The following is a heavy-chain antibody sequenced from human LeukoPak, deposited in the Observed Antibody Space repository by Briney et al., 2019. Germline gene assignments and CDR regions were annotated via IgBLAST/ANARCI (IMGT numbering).Heavy chain of an antibody. CDR3: AKDYYASGSPR. CDR1: GGSISSYY. J-gene: IGHJ4*02. V-gene: IGHV4-4*07. D-gene: IGHD3-10*01. Sequence: SETLSLTCTVSGGSISSYYWSWIRRPAGKGLEWIGRIYTSGSTNYNPSLKSRVTMSVDTSKNQFSLKLSSVTAADTAVYYCAKDYYASGSPRWGQGTLVTVSS. CDR2: IYTSGST.